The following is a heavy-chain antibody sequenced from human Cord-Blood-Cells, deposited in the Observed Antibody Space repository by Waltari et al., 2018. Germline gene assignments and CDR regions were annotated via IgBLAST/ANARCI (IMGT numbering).Heavy chain of an antibody. D-gene: IGHD7-27*01. Sequence: QVQLQQWGAGLLKPSETLSLTCAVYGGSFSGYYCSWIRQPPGKGREWIGEINHSGSTNYNPSLKSRVTISVDTSKNQFSLKLSSVTAADTAVYYCARGIPGDPHTNRYFDLWGRGTLVTVSS. J-gene: IGHJ2*01. CDR1: GGSFSGYY. CDR2: INHSGST. CDR3: ARGIPGDPHTNRYFDL. V-gene: IGHV4-34*01.